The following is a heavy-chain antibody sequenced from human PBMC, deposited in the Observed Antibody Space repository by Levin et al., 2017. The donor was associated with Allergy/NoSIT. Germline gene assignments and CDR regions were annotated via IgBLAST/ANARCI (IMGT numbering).Heavy chain of an antibody. V-gene: IGHV1-46*01. J-gene: IGHJ4*02. D-gene: IGHD6-19*01. CDR2: INLSGGST. CDR3: AFGYSSGWGRYFDY. CDR1: GYTFTSYY. Sequence: GESLKISCKASGYTFTSYYMHWVRQAPGQGLEWMGIINLSGGSTSYAQKFRGRVTMTRDTSTSTVYMELSSLRSEDTAVYYCAFGYSSGWGRYFDYWGQGTLVTVSS.